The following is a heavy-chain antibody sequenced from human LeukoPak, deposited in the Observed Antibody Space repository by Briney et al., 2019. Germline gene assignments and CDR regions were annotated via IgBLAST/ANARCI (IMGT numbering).Heavy chain of an antibody. D-gene: IGHD6-6*01. V-gene: IGHV1-69*05. J-gene: IGHJ5*02. CDR1: GCTFSSYA. CDR2: IIPIFGTA. CDR3: AREDYSSSWGWFDP. Sequence: GGSVKVSCKATGCTFSSYAISWVRPAPGQGLEWMGGIIPIFGTANYAQKFQGRVTITTDESTSTAYMELSSLRSEDTAVYYCAREDYSSSWGWFDPWGQGTLVTVSS.